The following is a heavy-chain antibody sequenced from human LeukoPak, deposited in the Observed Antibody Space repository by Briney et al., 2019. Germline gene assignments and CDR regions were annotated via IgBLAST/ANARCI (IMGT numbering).Heavy chain of an antibody. CDR2: INHSGST. Sequence: SETLSLTCAVYGGSFSGYYWSWIRQPPGKGLEWIGEINHSGSTNYNPSLKSRVTISVDTSKNQFSLKLSSVTAADTAVYYCARSPMIVVVITSPIYYYYGMDVWGQGTTVTVSS. CDR3: ARSPMIVVVITSPIYYYYGMDV. V-gene: IGHV4-34*01. D-gene: IGHD3-22*01. J-gene: IGHJ6*02. CDR1: GGSFSGYY.